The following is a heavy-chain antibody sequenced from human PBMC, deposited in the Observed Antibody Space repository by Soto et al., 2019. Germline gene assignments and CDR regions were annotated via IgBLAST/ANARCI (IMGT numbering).Heavy chain of an antibody. Sequence: GESLKISCKGSGYSFTSYWIGWVRQMPGKGLEWMGIIYPGDSDTRYSPSFQGQVTISADKPISTAYLQWSSLKASDTAMYYCASPRRYSSGPNDAFDIWGQGTMVTVS. D-gene: IGHD6-19*01. CDR2: IYPGDSDT. J-gene: IGHJ3*02. CDR3: ASPRRYSSGPNDAFDI. CDR1: GYSFTSYW. V-gene: IGHV5-51*01.